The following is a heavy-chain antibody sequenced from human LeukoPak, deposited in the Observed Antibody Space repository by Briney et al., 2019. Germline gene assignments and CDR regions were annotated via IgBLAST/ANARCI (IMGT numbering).Heavy chain of an antibody. CDR2: IYYSGST. CDR3: ARVGVGYFGGYYMDV. Sequence: PSETLSLTCAVSGGSISSGGYSWSWIRQPPGKGLEWIGYIYYSGSTYYNPSLKSRVTMSVDTSKNQFSLKLSSVTAADTAVYYCARVGVGYFGGYYMDVWGKGTTVTISS. CDR1: GGSISSGGYS. V-gene: IGHV4-30-4*07. J-gene: IGHJ6*03. D-gene: IGHD3-9*01.